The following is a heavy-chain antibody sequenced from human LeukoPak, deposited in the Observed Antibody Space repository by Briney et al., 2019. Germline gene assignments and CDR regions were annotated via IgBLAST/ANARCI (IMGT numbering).Heavy chain of an antibody. CDR3: ARDPGIVVVPAAAHFDY. CDR1: GFTFSSYS. CDR2: ISSSSSYI. V-gene: IGHV3-21*01. D-gene: IGHD2-2*01. J-gene: IGHJ4*02. Sequence: GGSLRLSCAASGFTFSSYSMNWARQAPGKGLEWVSSISSSSSYIYYADSVKGRFTISRDNAKNSLYLQMNSLRAEDTAVYYCARDPGIVVVPAAAHFDYWGQGTLVTVSS.